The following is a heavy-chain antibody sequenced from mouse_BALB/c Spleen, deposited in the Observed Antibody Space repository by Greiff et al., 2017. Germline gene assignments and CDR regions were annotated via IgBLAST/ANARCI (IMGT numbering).Heavy chain of an antibody. CDR2: IDPANGNT. CDR3: AKALYGSSPYYAMDY. D-gene: IGHD1-1*01. V-gene: IGHV14-3*02. Sequence: EVQLQQSGAELVKPGASVKLSCTASGFNINDTYMHWVKQRPEQGLEWIGRIDPANGNTKYDPKFQGKATITADTSSNTAYLQLSSLTSEDTAVYYGAKALYGSSPYYAMDYWGQGTSVTVSS. CDR1: GFNINDTY. J-gene: IGHJ4*01.